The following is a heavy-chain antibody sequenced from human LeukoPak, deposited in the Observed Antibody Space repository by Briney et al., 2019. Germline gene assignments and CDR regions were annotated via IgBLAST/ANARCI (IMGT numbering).Heavy chain of an antibody. V-gene: IGHV4-59*11. D-gene: IGHD3-22*01. CDR3: ARGVGYYDSKPFDY. CDR1: GGSISSHF. Sequence: SETLSLTCTVSGGSISSHFWSWIRQPPGKGLEWIGYIYHSGGTNYNPSLKSRVTISVDTSKNQFSLKLSSVTAADTAVYYCARGVGYYDSKPFDYWGQGTLVTVSS. J-gene: IGHJ4*02. CDR2: IYHSGGT.